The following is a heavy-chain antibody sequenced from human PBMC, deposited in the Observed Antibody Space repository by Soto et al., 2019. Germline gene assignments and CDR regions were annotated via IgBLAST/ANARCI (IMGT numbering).Heavy chain of an antibody. CDR3: ARGQRALITYGPFDP. V-gene: IGHV3-23*01. J-gene: IGHJ5*02. D-gene: IGHD4-17*01. CDR2: FSGTGGCT. Sequence: GGSLRLSCAASGFTLSSYAMSWVRQAPGKGLEWVSTFSGTGGCTYYADSVKGRFTISRDDSKNTLFLHMNSLRAADTAVYYCARGQRALITYGPFDPWGQGTLVTVSS. CDR1: GFTLSSYA.